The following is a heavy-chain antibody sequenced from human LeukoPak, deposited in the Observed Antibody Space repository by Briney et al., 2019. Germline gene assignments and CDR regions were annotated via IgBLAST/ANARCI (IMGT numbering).Heavy chain of an antibody. V-gene: IGHV1-18*01. CDR3: ARWGFSQRYAFDI. Sequence: GASVKVSCKSSGYTFTSYGISWVRQPPGQGLEWMGWISAYNGNTNYAQKLQGTVTMTTDTSTSTAYMELRSLRSDDTAVYYCARWGFSQRYAFDIWGQGTMVTVSS. CDR2: ISAYNGNT. J-gene: IGHJ3*02. D-gene: IGHD3-16*01. CDR1: GYTFTSYG.